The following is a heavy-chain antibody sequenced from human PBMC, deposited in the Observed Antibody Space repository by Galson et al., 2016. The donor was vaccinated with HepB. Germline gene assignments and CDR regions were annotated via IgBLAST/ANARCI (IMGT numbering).Heavy chain of an antibody. CDR3: ARHHGCRYCSDGVPDL. Sequence: QSGAEVKKPGESLTISCKGSGYSFTSYWIGWVRQMPGKGLEWMGIIYPGDSDIRYSPSFQGQVTISADQSISTAYLQWSSLKASDTAMYYCARHHGCRYCSDGVPDLWGQGTLVTVSS. D-gene: IGHD2-8*01. CDR2: IYPGDSDI. V-gene: IGHV5-51*01. J-gene: IGHJ5*02. CDR1: GYSFTSYW.